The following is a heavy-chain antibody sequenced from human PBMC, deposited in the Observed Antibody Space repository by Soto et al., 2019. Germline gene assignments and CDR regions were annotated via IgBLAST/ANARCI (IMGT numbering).Heavy chain of an antibody. D-gene: IGHD3-10*01. J-gene: IGHJ5*02. V-gene: IGHV1-18*01. Sequence: ASVKVSCRASGYTFTSYGISWVRQAPGQGLEWMGWISAYNGNTNYAQKLQGRVTMTTDTSTSTAYMELRSLRSDDTAVYYCARVLREYNWFDPWGQGTLVTVSS. CDR3: ARVLREYNWFDP. CDR1: GYTFTSYG. CDR2: ISAYNGNT.